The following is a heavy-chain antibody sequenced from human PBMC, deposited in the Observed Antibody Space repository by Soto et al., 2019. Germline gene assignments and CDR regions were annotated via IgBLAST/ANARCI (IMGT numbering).Heavy chain of an antibody. CDR1: GFTFSSYA. Sequence: VGSLRLSCAASGFTFSSYAMSWVRQAPGKGLEWVSAISGSGGSTYYADSVKGRFTISRDNSKNTLYLQMNSLRAEDTAVYYCAKDQGGYCSGGSCYSGVDPWGQGTLVTVSS. D-gene: IGHD2-15*01. CDR2: ISGSGGST. J-gene: IGHJ5*02. CDR3: AKDQGGYCSGGSCYSGVDP. V-gene: IGHV3-23*01.